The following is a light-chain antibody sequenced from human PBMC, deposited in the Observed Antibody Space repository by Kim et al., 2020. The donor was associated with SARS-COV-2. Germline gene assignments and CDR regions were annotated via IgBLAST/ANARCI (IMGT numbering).Light chain of an antibody. Sequence: GSVGDRVTITCQAGQDISNFVMWFQKKPGKAPRLLIYDASSSEVGGPTRFIGSGSGAHFTLTINSLQPEDVATYYCQQYDTVPLTFGGGTKVDIK. CDR1: QDISNF. J-gene: IGKJ4*01. CDR2: DAS. CDR3: QQYDTVPLT. V-gene: IGKV1-33*01.